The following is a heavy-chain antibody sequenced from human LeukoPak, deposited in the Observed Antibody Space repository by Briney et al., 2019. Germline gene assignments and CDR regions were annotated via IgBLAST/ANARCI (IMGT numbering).Heavy chain of an antibody. J-gene: IGHJ4*02. CDR3: AKVKGWYGEGYFDY. CDR2: IYSDGRT. CDR1: GFAVSSKY. V-gene: IGHV3-53*01. D-gene: IGHD3-10*01. Sequence: GGSLRLSCAASGFAVSSKYMSWVRQAPGKGLEWVSVIYSDGRTYYADSVKGRFTISRDISKNTLFLQMTGLRAEDTAVYYCAKVKGWYGEGYFDYWGQGTLVTVSS.